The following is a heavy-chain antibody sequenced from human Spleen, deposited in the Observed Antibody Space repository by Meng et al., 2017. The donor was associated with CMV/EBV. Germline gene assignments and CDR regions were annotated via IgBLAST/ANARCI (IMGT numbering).Heavy chain of an antibody. CDR3: ATDRNILTGYYIFDY. D-gene: IGHD3-9*01. V-gene: IGHV3-23*01. CDR2: ISGSGGST. CDR1: GFPFSSYA. J-gene: IGHJ4*02. Sequence: SGFPFSSYAWGWVRQAPGKGLAWVSAISGSGGSTYYADSVKGRFTISRDNSKNTLYLQMNSLRAEDTAVYYCATDRNILTGYYIFDYWGQGTLVTVSS.